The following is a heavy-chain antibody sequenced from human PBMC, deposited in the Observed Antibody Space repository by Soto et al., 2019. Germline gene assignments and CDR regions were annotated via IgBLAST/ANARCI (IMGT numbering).Heavy chain of an antibody. Sequence: SVKVSCKASGGTFSNFVISRVRQAPGQGLEWMGGNIPIFGTANYAQKFQGRVTVIADESTGTTYMELTSLRSEDTAVYYCARAPILVGETTYENYFDYWGQGTLVTVSS. J-gene: IGHJ4*02. V-gene: IGHV1-69*13. CDR1: GGTFSNFV. CDR2: NIPIFGTA. D-gene: IGHD2-21*01. CDR3: ARAPILVGETTYENYFDY.